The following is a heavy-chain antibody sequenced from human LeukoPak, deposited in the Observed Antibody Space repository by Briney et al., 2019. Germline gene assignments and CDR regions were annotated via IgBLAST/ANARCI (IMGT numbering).Heavy chain of an antibody. CDR2: ISYSEST. Sequence: PSETLSLTCTVAGGSFSSNTYYWGWLRQPPGKGLEWIGSISYSESTYYNPSLKGRVTISVDTSKNQFSLELLSVAAADTAVYYCARHVGPDTRITMLRGVSFPRYNNWFDPWGQGTLVTVSS. D-gene: IGHD3-10*01. J-gene: IGHJ5*02. CDR1: GGSFSSNTYY. CDR3: ARHVGPDTRITMLRGVSFPRYNNWFDP. V-gene: IGHV4-39*01.